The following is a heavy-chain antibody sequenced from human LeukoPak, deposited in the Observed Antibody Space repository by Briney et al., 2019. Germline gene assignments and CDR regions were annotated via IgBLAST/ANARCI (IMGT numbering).Heavy chain of an antibody. Sequence: GGSLRLSCAASGFTFSSYAMSWVRQAPGKGLEWVSAISGSGGSTYYADSVKGRFTISRDNSENTLYLQMNSLRAEDTAVYYCAKDHRYSGSYYFDYWGQGTLVTVSS. D-gene: IGHD1-26*01. CDR2: ISGSGGST. CDR1: GFTFSSYA. J-gene: IGHJ4*02. CDR3: AKDHRYSGSYYFDY. V-gene: IGHV3-23*01.